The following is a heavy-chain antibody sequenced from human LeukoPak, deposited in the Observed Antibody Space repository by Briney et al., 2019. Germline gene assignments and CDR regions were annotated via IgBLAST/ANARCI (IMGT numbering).Heavy chain of an antibody. J-gene: IGHJ4*02. CDR3: ARASVCTNGVCFSLDY. CDR1: GYTFTSYG. V-gene: IGHV1-18*01. CDR2: ISAYNGNT. Sequence: ASVKVSCKASGYTFTSYGISWVRQAPGQGLEWMGWISAYNGNTNYAQKLQGRVTMTTDTSTSTAYMELRSLRSDDTAVYYCARASVCTNGVCFSLDYWGQGTLVTVSS. D-gene: IGHD2-8*01.